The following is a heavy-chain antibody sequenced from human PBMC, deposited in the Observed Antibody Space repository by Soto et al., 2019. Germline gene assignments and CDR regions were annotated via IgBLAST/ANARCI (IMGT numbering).Heavy chain of an antibody. CDR2: ISAYNGNT. CDR1: GYTFTSYG. D-gene: IGHD3-22*01. Sequence: ASVKVSCKASGYTFTSYGISWVRQAPGQGLEWMGWISAYNGNTNYAQKLQGRVTMTTDTSTSTAYMELRSLRSDDTAVYYCARDKASGYYDEGPDYWGQGTLVTVSS. CDR3: ARDKASGYYDEGPDY. J-gene: IGHJ4*02. V-gene: IGHV1-18*04.